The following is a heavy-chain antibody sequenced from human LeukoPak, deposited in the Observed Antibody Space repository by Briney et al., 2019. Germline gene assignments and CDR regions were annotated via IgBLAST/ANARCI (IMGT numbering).Heavy chain of an antibody. Sequence: GGSLRLSCAASGFTFSSYSMNWVRQAPGKGLEWVSYISSSSSTIYYADSVKGRFTISRDNAKNSLYLQMNSLRAEDTAVYYCARTNSGYVVSWGQGTLVTVSS. J-gene: IGHJ4*02. V-gene: IGHV3-48*01. CDR3: ARTNSGYVVS. CDR1: GFTFSSYS. CDR2: ISSSSSTI. D-gene: IGHD1-26*01.